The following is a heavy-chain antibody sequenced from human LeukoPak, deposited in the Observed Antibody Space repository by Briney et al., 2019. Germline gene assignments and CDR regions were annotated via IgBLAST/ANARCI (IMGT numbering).Heavy chain of an antibody. CDR3: ARGRGGYPG. CDR2: INDNGRT. V-gene: IGHV4-34*01. CDR1: GGSFNDYY. Sequence: SETLSLTCSVYGGSFNDYYWSWIRQTPVKGLEWIGEINDNGRTNYNPSLTSRVSISIDTSTNQFSLRLNSVTAADTAVYYCARGRGGYPGWGQGTMVTVSS. D-gene: IGHD5-12*01. J-gene: IGHJ3*01.